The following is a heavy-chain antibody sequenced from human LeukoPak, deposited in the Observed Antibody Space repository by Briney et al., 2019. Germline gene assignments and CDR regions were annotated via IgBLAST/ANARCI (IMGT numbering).Heavy chain of an antibody. D-gene: IGHD2/OR15-2a*01. CDR1: GFTFSSYE. J-gene: IGHJ3*02. CDR2: ISSSGSTI. CDR3: ARDISLQNYDGFDI. Sequence: GGSERLSCAASGFTFSSYEMNWDRQAPGKGLEWVSYISSSGSTIYYADSVKGRFTMSRDNAKNSLSLQMNSLRAEDTAVYYCARDISLQNYDGFDIGGQGTMVTVSS. V-gene: IGHV3-48*03.